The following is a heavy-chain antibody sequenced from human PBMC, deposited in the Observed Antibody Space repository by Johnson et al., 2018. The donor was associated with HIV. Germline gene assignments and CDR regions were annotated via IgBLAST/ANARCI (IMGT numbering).Heavy chain of an antibody. J-gene: IGHJ3*02. CDR1: GLTFSDYY. CDR3: AKYRQQLVRSAFDI. V-gene: IGHV3-11*04. CDR2: ISNSGSTI. D-gene: IGHD6-13*01. Sequence: QVQLMESGGGLVQPGGSLRLSCAASGLTFSDYYMSWIRQGPGKGLEWVSYISNSGSTIYYADSVKGRFTITRDNARNSLYLQMNSLRAEDTAVYYCAKYRQQLVRSAFDIWGQGTMVTVSS.